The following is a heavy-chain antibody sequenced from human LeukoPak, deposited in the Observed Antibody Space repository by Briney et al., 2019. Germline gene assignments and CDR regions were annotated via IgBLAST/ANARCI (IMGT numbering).Heavy chain of an antibody. CDR2: ISSSSSYI. V-gene: IGHV3-21*01. CDR1: GFTFSSYS. D-gene: IGHD3-16*02. Sequence: GGSLRLSCAASGFTFSSYSMNWVRQAPGKGLEWVSSISSSSSYIYYADSVKGRFTISRDNAKNSLYLQMNSLRAEDTAVYYCARDYDYVWGGYRYPHNFDYWGQGTLVTVSS. J-gene: IGHJ4*02. CDR3: ARDYDYVWGGYRYPHNFDY.